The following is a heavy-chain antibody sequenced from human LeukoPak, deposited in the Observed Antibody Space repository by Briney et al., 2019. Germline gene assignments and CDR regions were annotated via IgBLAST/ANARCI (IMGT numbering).Heavy chain of an antibody. Sequence: GGSLRLSCAASGFTFSSYAMSWVRQAPGKGLEWVSHISSSSSSIYYADSVKGRFSISRDNAKNSLYLQMNSLRDEDTAVYYCARSGYGSRWYFFDHWGQGTLVTVSS. D-gene: IGHD6-13*01. CDR2: ISSSSSSI. V-gene: IGHV3-48*02. CDR1: GFTFSSYA. CDR3: ARSGYGSRWYFFDH. J-gene: IGHJ4*02.